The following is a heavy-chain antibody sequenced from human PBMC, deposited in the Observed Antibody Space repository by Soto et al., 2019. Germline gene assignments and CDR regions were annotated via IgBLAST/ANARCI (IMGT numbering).Heavy chain of an antibody. D-gene: IGHD6-6*01. V-gene: IGHV1-8*01. CDR3: ASXLYSSSSYYYYYYGMDV. J-gene: IGHJ6*02. CDR2: MNPNSGNT. Sequence: GAAVKVSCKASGYTFTSYDINWVRQATGQGLEWMGWMNPNSGNTGYAQKFQGRVTMTRNTSISTAYMELSSLRSEDTAVYYCASXLYSSSSYYYYYYGMDVWGQGTTVTVSS. CDR1: GYTFTSYD.